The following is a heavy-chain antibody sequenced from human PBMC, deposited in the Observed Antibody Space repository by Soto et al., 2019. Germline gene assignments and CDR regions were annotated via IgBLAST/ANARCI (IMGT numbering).Heavy chain of an antibody. Sequence: QVQLVESGGGVVQPGRSLRLSCAASGFTVSSYAMHWVRQAPGKGLEWVAVISYDGSNKYYADAVKGRFTMSRDNSMNTLYLQMNSLRAEDTAVYYCARDREGGWLVISPYFDYWGQGTLVTVSS. CDR1: GFTVSSYA. CDR3: ARDREGGWLVISPYFDY. J-gene: IGHJ4*02. V-gene: IGHV3-30-3*01. CDR2: ISYDGSNK. D-gene: IGHD6-19*01.